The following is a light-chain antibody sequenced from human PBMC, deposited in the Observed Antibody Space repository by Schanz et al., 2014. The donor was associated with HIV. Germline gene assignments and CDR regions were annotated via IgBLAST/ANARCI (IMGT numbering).Light chain of an antibody. V-gene: IGKV3-20*01. CDR2: GAS. CDR3: QQYGSS. CDR1: QSVGTF. Sequence: EVILTQSPATLSLSPGERATLSCRASQSVGTFLGWYRQIPGQAPMLLIYGASTRATGIPDRFSGGVSGTDFTLTISRVEPEDFAVYYCQQYGSSFGPGTKVVIK. J-gene: IGKJ3*01.